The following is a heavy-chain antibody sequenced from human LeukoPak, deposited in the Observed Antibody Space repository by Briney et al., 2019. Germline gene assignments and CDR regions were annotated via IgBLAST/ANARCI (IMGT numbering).Heavy chain of an antibody. V-gene: IGHV3-23*01. CDR2: ISGFGGST. J-gene: IGHJ4*02. CDR1: GFTFSSYA. Sequence: GGSLTLSCAASGFTFSSYAMSWVRQAPGKGLEWVSTISGFGGSTYYADSVKGQFTISRDNSKNTLYLQMNSLRAEDTAVYYCATATAFDYWGQGALVTVSS. CDR3: ATATAFDY. D-gene: IGHD1-1*01.